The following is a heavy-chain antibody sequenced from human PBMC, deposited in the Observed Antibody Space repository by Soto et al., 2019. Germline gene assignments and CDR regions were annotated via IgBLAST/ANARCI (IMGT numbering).Heavy chain of an antibody. D-gene: IGHD2-15*01. Sequence: ASVKVSCKVSGYTLTELSMHWVRQAPGKGLEWMGGFDPEDGETIYAQKFQGRVTMTEDTSTDTAYMELGSLRSEDTAVYYCATYLNMGYCSGGSCYYFDYWGQGTLVIVSS. CDR2: FDPEDGET. CDR3: ATYLNMGYCSGGSCYYFDY. V-gene: IGHV1-24*01. CDR1: GYTLTELS. J-gene: IGHJ4*02.